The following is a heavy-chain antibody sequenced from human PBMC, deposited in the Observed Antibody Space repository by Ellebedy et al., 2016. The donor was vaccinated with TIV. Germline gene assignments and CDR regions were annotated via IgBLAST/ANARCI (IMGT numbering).Heavy chain of an antibody. Sequence: ASVKVSCXASGYTFTDFYLHWVRQAPGQGLEWMGWINPNGGSSNYAQKFQGRVTMSRDTSISTAYMELSRLRSDDTAVYYCAKLRGMTTVITEDIWGQGTMVTVSS. CDR2: INPNGGSS. D-gene: IGHD4-17*01. J-gene: IGHJ3*02. CDR3: AKLRGMTTVITEDI. CDR1: GYTFTDFY. V-gene: IGHV1-2*02.